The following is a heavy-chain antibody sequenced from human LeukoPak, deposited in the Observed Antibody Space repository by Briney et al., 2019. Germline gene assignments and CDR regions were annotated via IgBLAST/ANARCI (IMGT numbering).Heavy chain of an antibody. CDR3: AGGPAWAGTAFDF. Sequence: SETLSLTCTVSGRPFSRYYWRWFRQSPGKGRERIGYIYTSGPTDYHPSLKSRVTIIVDKSKSKVILILRSVTAADTAVYHCAGGPAWAGTAFDFWSQGSLVTVSS. CDR1: GRPFSRYY. V-gene: IGHV4-4*09. CDR2: IYTSGPT. D-gene: IGHD6-19*01. J-gene: IGHJ4*02.